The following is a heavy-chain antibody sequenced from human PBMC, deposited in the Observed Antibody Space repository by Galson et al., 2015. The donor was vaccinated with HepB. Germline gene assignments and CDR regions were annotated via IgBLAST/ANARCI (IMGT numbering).Heavy chain of an antibody. J-gene: IGHJ4*02. Sequence: SLRLSCAASGFTFSSYAMHWVRQAPGKGLEWVAVISYDGSNKYYADSVKGRFTISRDNSKNTLYLQMNSLRAEDTAVYYCARGRTGGWLQLVAYWGQGTLVTVSS. CDR1: GFTFSSYA. D-gene: IGHD5-24*01. CDR3: ARGRTGGWLQLVAY. CDR2: ISYDGSNK. V-gene: IGHV3-30-3*01.